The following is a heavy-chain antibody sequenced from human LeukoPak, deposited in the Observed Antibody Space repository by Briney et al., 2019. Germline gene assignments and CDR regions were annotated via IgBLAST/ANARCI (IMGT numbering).Heavy chain of an antibody. CDR3: ARGLRSTYSYYFDY. V-gene: IGHV4-34*01. D-gene: IGHD6-13*01. Sequence: PSETLSLTCTVYGGSFSGFYWSWIRQPPGKGLEWIGEINPSGSTDYNTSLKSRVTISVDTSKNQFSLKLSSVTAADTAVYYCARGLRSTYSYYFDYWGQGTLVAVSS. J-gene: IGHJ4*02. CDR1: GGSFSGFY. CDR2: INPSGST.